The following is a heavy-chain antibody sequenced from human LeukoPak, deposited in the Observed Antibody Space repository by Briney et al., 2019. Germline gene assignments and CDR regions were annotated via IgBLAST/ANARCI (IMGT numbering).Heavy chain of an antibody. J-gene: IGHJ4*02. CDR2: IIPIFGTA. D-gene: IGHD1-26*01. Sequence: SVKVSCKASGGTFSSYAISWVRQAPGQGLEWMGGIIPIFGTANYAQKLQGRVSMTTDTSTSTAYMELRSLRSDDTAVYYCAREDSGNFGNNFDYWGQGTLVTVSS. CDR3: AREDSGNFGNNFDY. CDR1: GGTFSSYA. V-gene: IGHV1-69*05.